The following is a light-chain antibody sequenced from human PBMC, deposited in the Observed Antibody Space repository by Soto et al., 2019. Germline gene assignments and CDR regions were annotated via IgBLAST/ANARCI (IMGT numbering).Light chain of an antibody. J-gene: IGLJ1*01. CDR1: RSDVGSYNL. CDR3: CSYAGSSTYV. CDR2: EVS. Sequence: QSVLTQPASVSGSPGQSITISCTGTRSDVGSYNLVSWYQQHPGKAPKLMIYEVSKRPSRVSNRFSGSKSGNTASLTISGLQAEDEADYYCCSYAGSSTYVFGTGTKVTVL. V-gene: IGLV2-23*02.